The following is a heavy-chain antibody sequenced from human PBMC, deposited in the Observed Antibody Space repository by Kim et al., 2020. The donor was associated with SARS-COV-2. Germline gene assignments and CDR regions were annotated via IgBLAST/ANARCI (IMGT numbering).Heavy chain of an antibody. CDR3: AKGGLRSGMDV. V-gene: IGHV3-23*01. J-gene: IGHJ6*02. Sequence: YYADSVKGRFTISRDNSNTTLYLQMNSLRAEDTAVYYCAKGGLRSGMDVWGQGTTVTVSS. D-gene: IGHD3-3*01.